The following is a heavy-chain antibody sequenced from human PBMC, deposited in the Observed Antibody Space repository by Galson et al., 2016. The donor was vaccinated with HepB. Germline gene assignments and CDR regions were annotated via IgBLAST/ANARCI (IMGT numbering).Heavy chain of an antibody. D-gene: IGHD2-15*01. V-gene: IGHV3-7*03. CDR3: ARVGYCSGGTCHFDY. J-gene: IGHJ4*02. Sequence: SLRLSCAASGFTFSSYWMTWVRQAPGKGLEWVAYIKEDGSKTDYVDSVRGRFTISRDNAQNSLYLQMNSLRAEDTAVYYCARVGYCSGGTCHFDYWGQGTRVSVFS. CDR1: GFTFSSYW. CDR2: IKEDGSKT.